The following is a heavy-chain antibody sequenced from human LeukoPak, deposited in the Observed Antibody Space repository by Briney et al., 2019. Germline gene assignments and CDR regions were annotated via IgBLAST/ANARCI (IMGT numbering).Heavy chain of an antibody. J-gene: IGHJ3*02. Sequence: PGGSLRLSCAASGFTFSSYAMSWVRQAPGKGLEWVSAISGSGGSTYYADSVKGRFTISRDNSKNTLYVQMNSLRAEDTAVYYCAKFMSIAAAGYDAFDIGGQGTMVTVSS. V-gene: IGHV3-23*01. CDR1: GFTFSSYA. D-gene: IGHD6-13*01. CDR2: ISGSGGST. CDR3: AKFMSIAAAGYDAFDI.